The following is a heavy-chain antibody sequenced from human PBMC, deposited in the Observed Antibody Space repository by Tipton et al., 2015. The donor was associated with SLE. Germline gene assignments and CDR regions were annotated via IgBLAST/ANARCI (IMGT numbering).Heavy chain of an antibody. Sequence: TLSVTCAVYGGSFSGYYWSWIRQPPGKGLEWIGEINHSGSTNYNPSLKSRVTISVDTSKKQFSLKLSSVTAADTAVYYCARGSLITFGGVIDDAFDIWGQGTMVTVSS. CDR3: ARGSLITFGGVIDDAFDI. D-gene: IGHD3-16*02. CDR2: INHSGST. CDR1: GGSFSGYY. J-gene: IGHJ3*02. V-gene: IGHV4-34*01.